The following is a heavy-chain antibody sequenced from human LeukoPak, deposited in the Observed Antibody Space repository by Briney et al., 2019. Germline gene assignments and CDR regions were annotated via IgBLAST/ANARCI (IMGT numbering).Heavy chain of an antibody. CDR3: ARAVNYDFWSGYYPYFDY. V-gene: IGHV3-23*01. Sequence: GGSLRLSCAASGFTFSGYVISWVRQAPGKGPQWVADISGSGGTTFYADSVKGRFSVSRDNSKNMVYLQLNSLRAEDTAVYYCARAVNYDFWSGYYPYFDYWGQGTLVTVSS. CDR1: GFTFSGYV. CDR2: ISGSGGTT. D-gene: IGHD3-3*01. J-gene: IGHJ4*02.